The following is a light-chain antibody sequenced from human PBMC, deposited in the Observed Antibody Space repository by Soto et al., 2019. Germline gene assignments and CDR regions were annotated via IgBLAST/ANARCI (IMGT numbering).Light chain of an antibody. Sequence: EIVLTQSPGTLSLSPGERATLSCRASQSVSSSYLAWYQQKPGQAPRLLIYGASSRATGIPDRFNGSGSGTDFTLTISRLEPEDFAVYYCQQYGSSRPWTFGQGTKVEIK. J-gene: IGKJ1*01. CDR2: GAS. CDR3: QQYGSSRPWT. V-gene: IGKV3-20*01. CDR1: QSVSSSY.